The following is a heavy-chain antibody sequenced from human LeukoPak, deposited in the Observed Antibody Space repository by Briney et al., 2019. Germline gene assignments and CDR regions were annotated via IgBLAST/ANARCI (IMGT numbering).Heavy chain of an antibody. V-gene: IGHV1-2*06. CDR1: GYTFTGYY. Sequence: ASVTVSCKASGYTFTGYYMHWVRQAPGQGLEWMGRINPNSGGTNYAQKFQGRVTMTRDTSISTAYMELSRLRSDDTAVYYCARGTAMVTPPSFWGQGTLVTVSS. CDR2: INPNSGGT. J-gene: IGHJ4*02. D-gene: IGHD5-18*01. CDR3: ARGTAMVTPPSF.